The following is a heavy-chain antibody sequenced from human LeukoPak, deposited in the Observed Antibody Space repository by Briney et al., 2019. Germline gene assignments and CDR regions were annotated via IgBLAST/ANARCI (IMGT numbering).Heavy chain of an antibody. CDR3: ARRSSRGLWLHKYYFDY. CDR1: GGSISSYY. J-gene: IGHJ4*02. D-gene: IGHD5-12*01. CDR2: INHSGST. V-gene: IGHV4-34*01. Sequence: PSETLSLTCTVSGGSISSYYWSWIRQPPGKGLEWIGEINHSGSTNYNPSLKSRVTISVDTSKNQFSLKLSSVTAADTAVYYCARRSSRGLWLHKYYFDYWGQGTLVTVSS.